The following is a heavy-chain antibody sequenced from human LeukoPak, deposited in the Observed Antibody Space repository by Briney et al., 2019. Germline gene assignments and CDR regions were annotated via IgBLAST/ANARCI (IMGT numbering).Heavy chain of an antibody. V-gene: IGHV2-5*02. CDR3: AHAPGYYGSGRYFQNGQFDY. J-gene: IGHJ4*02. CDR2: IYWDDDK. D-gene: IGHD3-10*01. Sequence: SGPTLVKPTQTLTLTCTFSGFSLSTSGVGVGWIRQPPGKALEWLALIYWDDDKRYSPYLKSRLTITKDTSNIQVVLTMTNMDPVDTGTYYCAHAPGYYGSGRYFQNGQFDYWGQGTLVTVSS. CDR1: GFSLSTSGVG.